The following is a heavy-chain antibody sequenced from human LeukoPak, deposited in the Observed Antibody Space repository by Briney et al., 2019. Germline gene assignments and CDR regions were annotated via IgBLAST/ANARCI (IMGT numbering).Heavy chain of an antibody. CDR3: ARHAKYSSSFSYFDY. D-gene: IGHD6-6*01. J-gene: IGHJ4*02. V-gene: IGHV4-59*08. Sequence: SETLSLTCTVSGGSISIYYWSWIRQPPGKGLEWIGYIYYSGSTNYNPSLKSRVTISVDTSKNQFSLKLSSVTAADTAVYYCARHAKYSSSFSYFDYWGQGTLVTVSS. CDR2: IYYSGST. CDR1: GGSISIYY.